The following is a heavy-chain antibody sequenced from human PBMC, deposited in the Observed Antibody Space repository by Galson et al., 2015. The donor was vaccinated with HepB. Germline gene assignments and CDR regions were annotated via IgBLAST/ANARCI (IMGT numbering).Heavy chain of an antibody. D-gene: IGHD6-13*01. CDR1: GFTFSSYG. CDR2: IRYDGSNK. J-gene: IGHJ1*01. V-gene: IGHV3-30*02. CDR3: AKAFAAAASNAEYFQH. Sequence: SLRLSCAASGFTFSSYGMHWVRQAPGKGLEWVAFIRYDGSNKYYADSVKGRFTISRDNSKNTLYLQMNSLRAEDTAVYYCAKAFAAAASNAEYFQHWGQGTLVTVSS.